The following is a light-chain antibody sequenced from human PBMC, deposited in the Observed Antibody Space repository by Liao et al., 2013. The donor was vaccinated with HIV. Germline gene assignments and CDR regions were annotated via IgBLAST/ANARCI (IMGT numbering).Light chain of an antibody. V-gene: IGLV3-21*04. CDR1: GIGTRR. J-gene: IGLJ3*02. CDR3: QVWDSTSDSRV. Sequence: SYVLTQPPSVSVAPGKTARITCGGAGIGTRRVHWYQQKPGQAPLLIIYYDSDRPAGIPERFSGSNSGKMATLTISRVEAGDEADYYCQVWDSTSDSRVFGGGTKLTVL. CDR2: YDS.